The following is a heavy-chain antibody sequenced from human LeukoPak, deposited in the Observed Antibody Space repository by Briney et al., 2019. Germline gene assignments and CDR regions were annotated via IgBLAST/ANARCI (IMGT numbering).Heavy chain of an antibody. J-gene: IGHJ4*02. V-gene: IGHV1-2*06. Sequence: ASVKVSCKASGYTFTGYYIHWVRQAPGQGLEWMGRINPNGGGTNYAQKFQGRVTMTSDTSISTAYMELSRLRSDDTAVYYCARGESTPDDYWGQGTLVTVSS. D-gene: IGHD2-15*01. CDR2: INPNGGGT. CDR1: GYTFTGYY. CDR3: ARGESTPDDY.